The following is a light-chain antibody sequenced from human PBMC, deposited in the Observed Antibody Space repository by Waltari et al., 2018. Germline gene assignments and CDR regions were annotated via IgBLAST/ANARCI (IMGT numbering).Light chain of an antibody. Sequence: ELVMTQSPASLSLSPGERVTLSCRASQSVTTNLAWYQQKPGQAPRLLIYGASTRAAGIPARFSGSGSGTEFALTISGLQSQDFAFYYCQQYKDWPPWTFGQGTKVEIK. V-gene: IGKV3-15*01. CDR2: GAS. CDR1: QSVTTN. J-gene: IGKJ1*01. CDR3: QQYKDWPPWT.